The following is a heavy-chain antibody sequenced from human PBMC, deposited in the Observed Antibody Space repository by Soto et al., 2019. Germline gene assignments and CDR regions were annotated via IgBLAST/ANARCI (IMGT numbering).Heavy chain of an antibody. Sequence: SETLSLTCTVSGGSISSYYWSWIRQPPGKGLEWIGYIYYSGSTNYNPSLKSRVTISVDTSKNQFSLKLSSVTAADTAVYYCARSPSNWAHYYYYGMDVWGQGTTVTVSS. CDR3: ARSPSNWAHYYYYGMDV. V-gene: IGHV4-59*01. CDR1: GGSISSYY. D-gene: IGHD6-13*01. CDR2: IYYSGST. J-gene: IGHJ6*02.